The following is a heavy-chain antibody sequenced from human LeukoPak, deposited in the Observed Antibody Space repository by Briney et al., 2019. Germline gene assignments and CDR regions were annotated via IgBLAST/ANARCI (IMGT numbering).Heavy chain of an antibody. CDR3: ARDSNCSGGSCYLFDP. CDR2: IYYSGST. Sequence: SQTLSLTCTVSGGSIGSGGYYWSWIRQHPGKGLEWIGYIYYSGSTYYNPSLKSRVTISVDTSKNQFSLKLSSVTAADTAVYYCARDSNCSGGSCYLFDPWGQGTLVTVSS. CDR1: GGSIGSGGYY. J-gene: IGHJ5*02. V-gene: IGHV4-31*03. D-gene: IGHD2-15*01.